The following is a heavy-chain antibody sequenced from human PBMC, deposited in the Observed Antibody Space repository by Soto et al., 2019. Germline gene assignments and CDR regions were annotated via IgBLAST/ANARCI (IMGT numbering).Heavy chain of an antibody. CDR1: GRSMSRTTYY. J-gene: IGHJ3*02. V-gene: IGHV4-39*01. Sequence: SETLSLTCPVSGRSMSRTTYYWGWIRQPPGKGLEWIGSIYYSGSTYYNPSLKSRVTISVDTSKNQFSLKLSSVTAADTAVYYCAKGGSGSYSNAFDIWGQGTMVT. CDR3: AKGGSGSYSNAFDI. CDR2: IYYSGST. D-gene: IGHD3-10*01.